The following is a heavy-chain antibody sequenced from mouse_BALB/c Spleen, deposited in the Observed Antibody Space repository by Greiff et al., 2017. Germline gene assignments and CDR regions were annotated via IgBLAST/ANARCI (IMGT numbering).Heavy chain of an antibody. CDR1: GFTFSSYA. V-gene: IGHV5-9-4*01. J-gene: IGHJ4*01. D-gene: IGHD2-4*01. Sequence: EVQRVESGGGLVKPGGSLKLSCAASGFTFSSYAMSWVRQSPEKRLEWVAEISSGGSYTYYPDTVTGRFTISRDNAKNTLYLEMSSLRSEDTAMYYCAREGSYDYDGVYAMDYWGQGTSVTVSS. CDR2: ISSGGSYT. CDR3: AREGSYDYDGVYAMDY.